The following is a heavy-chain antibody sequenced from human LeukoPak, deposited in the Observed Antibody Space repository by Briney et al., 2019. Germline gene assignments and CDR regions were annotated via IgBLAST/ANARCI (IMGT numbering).Heavy chain of an antibody. CDR1: GFTFSSYS. V-gene: IGHV3-21*01. CDR3: ARDALMGYGGDY. CDR2: ISSSSSYI. D-gene: IGHD5-12*01. Sequence: GGSLRLSCAASGFTFSSYSMNWVRQAPGKGLEWVSSISSSSSYIYYADSVKGRFTISRDNAKNSLYLQMNSLRAEDTAVYYCARDALMGYGGDYWGQGTLVTVSS. J-gene: IGHJ4*02.